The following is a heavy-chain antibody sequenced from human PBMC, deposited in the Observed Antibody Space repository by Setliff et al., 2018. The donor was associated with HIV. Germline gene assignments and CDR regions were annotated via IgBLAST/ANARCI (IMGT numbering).Heavy chain of an antibody. CDR1: GGSSNDYY. CDR3: ARGHCSGTNCYGVDYYGMDV. Sequence: SETLSLTCAVYGGSSNDYYWNWIRQPPGKGLEWIGEIYHTGSTNYNPSLKSRVTISVDKSKNQFSLKLSSVTAADTAVYYCARGHCSGTNCYGVDYYGMDVWGQGTMVTVSS. CDR2: IYHTGST. V-gene: IGHV4-34*01. D-gene: IGHD2-2*01. J-gene: IGHJ6*02.